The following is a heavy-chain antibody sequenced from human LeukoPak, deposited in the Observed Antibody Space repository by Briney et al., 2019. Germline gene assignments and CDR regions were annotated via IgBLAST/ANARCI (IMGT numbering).Heavy chain of an antibody. D-gene: IGHD6-19*01. CDR3: ARGRGSGWYGTFDP. Sequence: SETLSLTCAVYGGSFSGYYWSWIRQPPGKGLEWIGEINHSGSTNYNPSLKSRVTISVDTSMNQFSLKLSSVTAADTAVYYGARGRGSGWYGTFDPWGQGTLVTVSS. J-gene: IGHJ5*02. CDR2: INHSGST. V-gene: IGHV4-34*01. CDR1: GGSFSGYY.